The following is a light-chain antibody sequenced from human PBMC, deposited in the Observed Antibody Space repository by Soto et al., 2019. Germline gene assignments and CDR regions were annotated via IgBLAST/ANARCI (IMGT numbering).Light chain of an antibody. J-gene: IGLJ2*01. V-gene: IGLV7-46*01. CDR1: TGAVTSGHY. CDR2: DTS. Sequence: QAVVTQEPSLTVSPGGTVTLTCGSNTGAVTSGHYPYWFQQKPGQAPRTLIYDTSNKHSWTPARFSGSLLVDKAALTLSGAQPEDEAEYYCLLSYSSGRVFGGGTKLTVL. CDR3: LLSYSSGRV.